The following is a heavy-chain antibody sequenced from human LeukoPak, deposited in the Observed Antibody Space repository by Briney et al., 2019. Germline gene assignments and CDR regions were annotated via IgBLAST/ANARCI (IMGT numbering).Heavy chain of an antibody. D-gene: IGHD2-2*01. CDR3: ARVSTAATPLGWFDP. CDR1: GYTFTSYG. V-gene: IGHV1-18*04. CDR2: ISAYNGNT. Sequence: GASVKVSCKASGYTFTSYGISWVRQAPGQGLEWMGWISAYNGNTNYAQKLRGRVTMTTDTSTSTAYMELRGLRSDDTAVYYCARVSTAATPLGWFDPWGQGTLVTVSS. J-gene: IGHJ5*02.